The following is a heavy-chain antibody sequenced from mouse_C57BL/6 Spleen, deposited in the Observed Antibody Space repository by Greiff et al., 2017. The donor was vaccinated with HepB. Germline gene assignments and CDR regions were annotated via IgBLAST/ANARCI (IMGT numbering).Heavy chain of an antibody. V-gene: IGHV1-50*01. Sequence: VQLQQSGAELVKPGASVKLSCKASGYTFTSYWMQWVNQRPGQGLEWIGEIDPSDSYTNYNQKFKGKATLTVDTSSSTAYMQLSSLTSEDSSVYSCSRKGNYYCSSPWFAYWGQGTLVTVSA. CDR1: GYTFTSYW. D-gene: IGHD1-1*01. CDR3: SRKGNYYCSSPWFAY. CDR2: IDPSDSYT. J-gene: IGHJ3*01.